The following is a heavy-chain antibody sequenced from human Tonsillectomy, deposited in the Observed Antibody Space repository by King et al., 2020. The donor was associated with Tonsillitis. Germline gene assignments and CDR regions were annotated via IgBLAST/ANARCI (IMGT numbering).Heavy chain of an antibody. CDR3: ARVLTGNWYFNL. CDR2: INENGSEK. Sequence: QLVESGGGLVQPGGSLRLSCAASGFTFSRYWMTWVRQAPGKGLEWVANINENGSEKHYVDSVKGRVTISRDNAKNSLYLQLNSLRAEDTAVYYCARVLTGNWYFNLWGRSTLVAVSA. D-gene: IGHD7-27*01. J-gene: IGHJ2*01. CDR1: GFTFSRYW. V-gene: IGHV3-7*03.